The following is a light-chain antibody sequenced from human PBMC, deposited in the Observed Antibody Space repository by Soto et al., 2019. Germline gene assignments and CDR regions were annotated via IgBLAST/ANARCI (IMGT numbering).Light chain of an antibody. CDR2: RVS. CDR3: MQGTHWPPT. V-gene: IGKV2-30*01. CDR1: QSLVYSDGNAY. Sequence: DVVMTQSPLSLPVALGQPASISCRSSQSLVYSDGNAYLTWFQQRPGQSPRRLIYRVSNRDSGVPDRFSGSGLGTDFTLKISRVEAEDVGVYYCMQGTHWPPTFGRGTKVEIK. J-gene: IGKJ1*01.